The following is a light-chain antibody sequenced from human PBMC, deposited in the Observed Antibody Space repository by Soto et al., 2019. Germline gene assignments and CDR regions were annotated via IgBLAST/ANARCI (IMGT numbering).Light chain of an antibody. CDR1: QGISSY. V-gene: IGKV1-9*01. J-gene: IGKJ5*01. CDR3: QQLNSYSIT. Sequence: DIQLTQSPSFLSASVGDRVTITCQASQGISSYLAWYQQKPGKAPTVLIYAASTLQSGVPTRFSGSGSGTEFNLTISSLQPEDFATYYCQQLNSYSITLGQGTRLEIK. CDR2: AAS.